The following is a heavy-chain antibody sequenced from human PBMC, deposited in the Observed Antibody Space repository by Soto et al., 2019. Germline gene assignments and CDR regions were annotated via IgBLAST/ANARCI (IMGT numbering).Heavy chain of an antibody. D-gene: IGHD2-15*01. CDR1: GYTFTTYG. CDR2: ISGYNDNT. V-gene: IGHV1-18*01. CDR3: AREYCSGGSCYGTDY. J-gene: IGHJ4*02. Sequence: QIQLVQSGAEVQKPGASVKVSCKASGYTFTTYGISWVRQAPGPGLAWMGWISGYNDNTKYAQNLQGRVTMTTDTSTTTAYMELRSRRSDDTAVDYCAREYCSGGSCYGTDYWGQGTPVTVSS.